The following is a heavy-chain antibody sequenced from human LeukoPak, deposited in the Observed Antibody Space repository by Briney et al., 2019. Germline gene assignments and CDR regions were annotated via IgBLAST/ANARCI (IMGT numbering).Heavy chain of an antibody. Sequence: PGRSLRLSCAASGFTFSSYGMHWVRQAPGKGLEWVAVIWYDGSNKYYADSVKGRFTISRDNSKNTLYLQMNSLRAEDTALYYCARVMGSGYSLDYWGQGTLVTVSS. CDR1: GFTFSSYG. CDR3: ARVMGSGYSLDY. J-gene: IGHJ4*02. CDR2: IWYDGSNK. V-gene: IGHV3-33*01. D-gene: IGHD3-22*01.